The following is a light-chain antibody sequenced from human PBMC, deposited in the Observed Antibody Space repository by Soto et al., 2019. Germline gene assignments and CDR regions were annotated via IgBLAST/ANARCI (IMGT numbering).Light chain of an antibody. CDR3: QQHSNWIA. CDR1: QSVGSS. J-gene: IGKJ5*01. CDR2: DAS. V-gene: IGKV3-11*01. Sequence: EIVLTQSPATLSLSPGERATLSFRARQSVGSSLAWYQQTPGQVPRLLIYDASKRATGIPARFSGSGSGTDFTLTISSLEPEDFALYYCQQHSNWIAFGQGTRLEIK.